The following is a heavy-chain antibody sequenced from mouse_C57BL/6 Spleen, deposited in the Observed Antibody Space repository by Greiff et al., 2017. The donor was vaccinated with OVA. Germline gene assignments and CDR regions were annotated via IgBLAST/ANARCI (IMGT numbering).Heavy chain of an antibody. D-gene: IGHD1-2*01. V-gene: IGHV1-72*01. CDR2: IDTNSGGT. CDR3: ARDGVGNYFEV. CDR1: GYTFTSYW. J-gene: IGHJ1*03. Sequence: QVQLKQSGAELVKPGASVKLSCKASGYTFTSYWMHWVKQRPGRGLEWIGRIDTNSGGTKYNEKFKSKATLTVDKPSSTAYMQLSSLTSEDSAVYYCARDGVGNYFEVWGTGTTVTVSS.